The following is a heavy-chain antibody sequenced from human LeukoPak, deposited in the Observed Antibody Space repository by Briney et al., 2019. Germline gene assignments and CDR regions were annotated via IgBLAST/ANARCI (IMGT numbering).Heavy chain of an antibody. D-gene: IGHD2-2*01. CDR1: GFTFSSYS. Sequence: SGGSLRLSCAASGFTFSSYSMNWVRQAPGKGLEWVSSISSSSSSYIYYADSVKGRFTISRDNAKNSLYLQMNSLRAEDTAVYYCASTWARVVPAAIGAEDPPFDPWGQGTLVTVSS. CDR3: ASTWARVVPAAIGAEDPPFDP. CDR2: ISSSSSSYI. J-gene: IGHJ5*02. V-gene: IGHV3-21*01.